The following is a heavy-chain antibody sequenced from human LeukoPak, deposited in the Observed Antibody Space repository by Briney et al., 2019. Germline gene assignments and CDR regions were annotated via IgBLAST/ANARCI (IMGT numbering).Heavy chain of an antibody. D-gene: IGHD4-23*01. Sequence: GASVKVSCKASGYTFTGYYMHWVRQAPGQGLEWMGWINPNSGGTNYAQKFQGRVTMTRDTSISTAYMELSRLRSDDTAVHYCARDPGGVVTRAEYFQHWGQGTLVTVSS. CDR2: INPNSGGT. CDR3: ARDPGGVVTRAEYFQH. J-gene: IGHJ1*01. CDR1: GYTFTGYY. V-gene: IGHV1-2*02.